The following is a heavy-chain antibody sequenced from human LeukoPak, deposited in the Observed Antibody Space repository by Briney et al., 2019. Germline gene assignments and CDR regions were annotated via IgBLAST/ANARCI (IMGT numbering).Heavy chain of an antibody. V-gene: IGHV3-7*03. CDR3: ARRYFDY. J-gene: IGHJ4*02. CDR1: GFTISSYW. Sequence: GGSLRLSCVASGFTISSYWMHWVRQVPGKGLEWVANIKQDGSEEYYVDSVKGRFTISGDNAKNSLYLQMNSLRAEDTAVYYCARRYFDYWGQGILVTVSS. CDR2: IKQDGSEE.